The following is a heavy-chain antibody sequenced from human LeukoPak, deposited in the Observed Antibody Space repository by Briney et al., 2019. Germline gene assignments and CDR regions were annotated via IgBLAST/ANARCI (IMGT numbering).Heavy chain of an antibody. J-gene: IGHJ6*02. D-gene: IGHD3-16*01. CDR1: GFTFSSYW. Sequence: GGSLRLSCAASGFTFSSYWMNWDRQAPGKGLEWVASINHNGNVNYYVDSVKGRFTISRDNAKNSLYLQMSNLRAEDTAVYFCARGAGLDVWGQGATVTVSS. CDR2: INHNGNVN. CDR3: ARGAGLDV. V-gene: IGHV3-7*03.